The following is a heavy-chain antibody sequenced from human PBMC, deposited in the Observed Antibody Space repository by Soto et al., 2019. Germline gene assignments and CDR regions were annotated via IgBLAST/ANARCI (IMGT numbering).Heavy chain of an antibody. CDR3: ARDRDSDTFFPYFYGMDV. CDR1: GFVFSSYE. CDR2: ISSSAKTI. V-gene: IGHV3-48*03. D-gene: IGHD3-16*01. Sequence: LRLSCAASGFVFSSYEMNWVRQAPGKGLEWVSYISSSAKTIYYADSVKGRFTISRDNAKSSLYLQMNSLRAEDAAVYYCARDRDSDTFFPYFYGMDVWGQGTTVTVSS. J-gene: IGHJ6*02.